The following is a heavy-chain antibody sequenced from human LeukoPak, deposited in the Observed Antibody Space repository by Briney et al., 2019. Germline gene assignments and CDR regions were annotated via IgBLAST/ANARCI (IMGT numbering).Heavy chain of an antibody. Sequence: SETLSLTCTVSGGSISSYYWSWIRQPPGKGLEWTGYIYTSGSTNYNPSLKSRVTISVDTSKNQFSLKLSSVTAADTAVYYCARQSAKWGATDYWGQGTLVTVSS. CDR2: IYTSGST. CDR3: ARQSAKWGATDY. D-gene: IGHD1-26*01. V-gene: IGHV4-4*09. J-gene: IGHJ4*02. CDR1: GGSISSYY.